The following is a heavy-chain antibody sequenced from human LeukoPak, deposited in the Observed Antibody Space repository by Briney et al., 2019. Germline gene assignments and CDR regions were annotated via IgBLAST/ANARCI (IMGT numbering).Heavy chain of an antibody. J-gene: IGHJ4*02. CDR1: GFTFSSYG. D-gene: IGHD6-19*01. CDR3: ASPEGVAGTLTAPRGDY. Sequence: PGGSLRLSCAASGFTFSSYGMHWVRQAPGKGLEWVAVISYDGSNKYYADSVKGRFTISRDNSKNTLYLQMNSLRAEDTAVYYCASPEGVAGTLTAPRGDYWGQGTLVTVSS. CDR2: ISYDGSNK. V-gene: IGHV3-30*03.